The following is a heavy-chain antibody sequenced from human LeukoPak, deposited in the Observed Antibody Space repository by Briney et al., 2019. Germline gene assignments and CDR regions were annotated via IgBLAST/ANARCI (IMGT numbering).Heavy chain of an antibody. D-gene: IGHD3-10*01. Sequence: GGSLRLSCAASGFSFSDYYMNWIRQAPGKGLEWVSYISSSGSTKYYADSVKGRFTISRDNAKNSLYLQMNSLRAEDTAVYYCARLRITMVRGVIIAAYYMDVWGKGTTVTVSS. V-gene: IGHV3-11*04. CDR3: ARLRITMVRGVIIAAYYMDV. CDR1: GFSFSDYY. CDR2: ISSSGSTK. J-gene: IGHJ6*03.